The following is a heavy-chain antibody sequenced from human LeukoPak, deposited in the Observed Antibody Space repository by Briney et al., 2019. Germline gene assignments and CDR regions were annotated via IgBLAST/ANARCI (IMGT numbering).Heavy chain of an antibody. V-gene: IGHV3-7*01. D-gene: IGHD6-6*01. Sequence: GGSLRLSCAASGFTFSSYWMGWVRQAPGKGLEWVANIKQDGSEKYYVDSVKGRFTISRDNAKNSLYLQMNSLRAEDTAVYYCARARRPTAARPHGWFDPWGQGTLVTVSS. J-gene: IGHJ5*02. CDR3: ARARRPTAARPHGWFDP. CDR2: IKQDGSEK. CDR1: GFTFSSYW.